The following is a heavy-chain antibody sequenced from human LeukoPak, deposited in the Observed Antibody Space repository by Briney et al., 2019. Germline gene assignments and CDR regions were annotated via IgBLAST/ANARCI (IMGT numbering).Heavy chain of an antibody. CDR2: LYYIGST. CDR1: GGSVSVPTYY. CDR3: ARTGYCSGDTCRFDAFDI. D-gene: IGHD2-15*01. Sequence: SETLSLTCTVSGGSVSVPTYYWSWIRQSPGRGLEWSGYLYYIGSTNYNPSLKSRVTVAVDTSKNQFSLSLRSLTAADTAVYYCARTGYCSGDTCRFDAFDIWGQRTVATVSS. V-gene: IGHV4-61*01. J-gene: IGHJ3*02.